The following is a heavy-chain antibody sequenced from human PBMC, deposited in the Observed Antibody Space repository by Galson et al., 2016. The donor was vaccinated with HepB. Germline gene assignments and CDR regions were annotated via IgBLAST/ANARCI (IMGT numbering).Heavy chain of an antibody. CDR1: GFTFNTYS. CDR3: ARASTWIPSLDY. V-gene: IGHV3-21*06. J-gene: IGHJ4*02. Sequence: SLRLSCAASGFTFNTYSMNWVRQAPGKGLEWVASISGSRSYIIYADSVKGRFTISRDDAKNSLYLRMNSLRVEDTAVYYCARASTWIPSLDYWGQGSLDTVSS. D-gene: IGHD5-12*01. CDR2: ISGSRSYI.